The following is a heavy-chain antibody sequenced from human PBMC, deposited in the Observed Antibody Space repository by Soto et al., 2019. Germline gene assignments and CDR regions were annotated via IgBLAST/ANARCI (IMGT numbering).Heavy chain of an antibody. V-gene: IGHV1-69*13. CDR3: ARYDFWSGYHGWFDP. CDR1: GGTFSSYA. CDR2: IIPIFGTA. Sequence: GASVKVSCKAPGGTFSSYAISGVRQAPGQGLEWMGGIIPIFGTANYAQKFQGRVTITADESTSTAYMELSSLRSEDTAVYYCARYDFWSGYHGWFDPWGQGTLVTVSS. D-gene: IGHD3-3*01. J-gene: IGHJ5*02.